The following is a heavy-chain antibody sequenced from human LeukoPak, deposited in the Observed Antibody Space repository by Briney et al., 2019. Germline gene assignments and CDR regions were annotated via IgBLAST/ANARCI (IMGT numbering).Heavy chain of an antibody. V-gene: IGHV1-69*02. Sequence: SAKVSCKASGGTFSSYTISWVRQAPGQGLEWMGRIIPILGIANYAQKFQGRVTITADKSTSTAYMELSSLRPEDTAVYYCARTQERDKIVDYWGQGTLVTVSS. J-gene: IGHJ4*02. CDR1: GGTFSSYT. CDR3: ARTQERDKIVDY. D-gene: IGHD1-26*01. CDR2: IIPILGIA.